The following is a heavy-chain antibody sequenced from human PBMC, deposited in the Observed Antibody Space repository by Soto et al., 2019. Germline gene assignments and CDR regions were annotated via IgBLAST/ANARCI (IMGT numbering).Heavy chain of an antibody. V-gene: IGHV1-18*01. Sequence: RHYTGQGLEWMGWISAYNGNTNYAQKLQGRVTMTTDTSTSTAYMELRSLRSDDTAVYYCTRGFPLWFAPWVHGTPVIVFS. CDR3: TRGFPLWFAP. D-gene: IGHD3-16*02. CDR2: ISAYNGNT. J-gene: IGHJ5*02.